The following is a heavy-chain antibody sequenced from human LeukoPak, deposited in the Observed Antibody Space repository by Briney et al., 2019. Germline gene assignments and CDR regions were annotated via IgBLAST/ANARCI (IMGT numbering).Heavy chain of an antibody. D-gene: IGHD1-7*01. V-gene: IGHV3-48*01. J-gene: IGHJ5*02. CDR2: ISSSSSTI. CDR3: ARGPDNWSYRNWFDP. Sequence: GGSLRLSCAASGFTFSSYSMNWVRQAPGKGLEWVSYISSSSSTIYYADSVKGRFTISRDNAKNSLYLQMNSLRAEDTAVYYCARGPDNWSYRNWFDPWGQGTLVTVSS. CDR1: GFTFSSYS.